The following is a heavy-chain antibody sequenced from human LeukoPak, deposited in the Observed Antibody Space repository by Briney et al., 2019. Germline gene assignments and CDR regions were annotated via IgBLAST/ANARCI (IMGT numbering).Heavy chain of an antibody. CDR2: ISSNGGST. CDR3: VKGGRGRIAVAGDFDY. J-gene: IGHJ4*02. CDR1: GFTFSSYA. Sequence: GGSLRLSCSASGFTFSSYAMHWVRQAPGKGLEYVSAISSNGGSTYYADSVKGRFTISRDNSKNTLYLQMSSLRAEDTAVYYCVKGGRGRIAVAGDFDYWGQGTLVTVSS. D-gene: IGHD6-19*01. V-gene: IGHV3-64D*06.